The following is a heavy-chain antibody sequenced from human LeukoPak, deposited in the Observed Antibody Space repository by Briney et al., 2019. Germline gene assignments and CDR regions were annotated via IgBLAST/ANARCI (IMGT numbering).Heavy chain of an antibody. Sequence: PGGSLRLSCAASGFTVSSNYMSWVRQAPGKGLEWVSYISSSGSTIYYADSVKGRFTISRDNAKNSLYLQMNSLRAEDTAVYYCARFSWISNYFTFGYYYYGMDVWGQGTTVTVSS. CDR1: GFTVSSNY. D-gene: IGHD4-4*01. J-gene: IGHJ6*02. CDR3: ARFSWISNYFTFGYYYYGMDV. CDR2: ISSSGSTI. V-gene: IGHV3-11*01.